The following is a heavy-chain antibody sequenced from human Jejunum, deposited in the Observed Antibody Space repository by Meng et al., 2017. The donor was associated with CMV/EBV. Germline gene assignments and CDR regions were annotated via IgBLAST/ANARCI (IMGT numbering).Heavy chain of an antibody. V-gene: IGHV3-48*03. Sequence: FSSYEMNWVRQAPGKGLEWLSHIDSSGSTTSYTDSVKGRFTISRDNAKNLLYLQMNRLRAEDTALYYCAREPAVYAPPDYYGMDVWGQGTTVTVSS. CDR3: AREPAVYAPPDYYGMDV. CDR2: IDSSGSTT. CDR1: FSSYE. J-gene: IGHJ6*02. D-gene: IGHD2-8*01.